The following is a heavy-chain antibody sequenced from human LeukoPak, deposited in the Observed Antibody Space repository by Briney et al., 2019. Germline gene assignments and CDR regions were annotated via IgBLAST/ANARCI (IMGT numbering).Heavy chain of an antibody. CDR3: ARGRSAYAWDY. V-gene: IGHV3-74*01. D-gene: IGHD5-12*01. CDR2: ITGDGSST. J-gene: IGHJ4*02. CDR1: GFTFSSYW. Sequence: PGGSLRLSCAASGFTFSSYWMHWVRQAPGKGLVWVSRITGDGSSTSYADSVEGRFTISRDNAKNTLYLQMSSLRAEDTAVYYCARGRSAYAWDYWGQGTLVTVSS.